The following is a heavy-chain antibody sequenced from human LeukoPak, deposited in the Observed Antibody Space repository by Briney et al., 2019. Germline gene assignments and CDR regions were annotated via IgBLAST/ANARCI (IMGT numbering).Heavy chain of an antibody. CDR1: RFTFSSYS. CDR3: ARAGWTVTTVDY. J-gene: IGHJ4*02. D-gene: IGHD4-17*01. Sequence: GGSLRLSCAASRFTFSSYSMNWVRQAPGKGLEWVSSISSSSSYIYYADSVKGRFTISRDNAKNSLYLQMNSLRAEDTAVYYCARAGWTVTTVDYWGQGTLVTVSS. V-gene: IGHV3-21*01. CDR2: ISSSSSYI.